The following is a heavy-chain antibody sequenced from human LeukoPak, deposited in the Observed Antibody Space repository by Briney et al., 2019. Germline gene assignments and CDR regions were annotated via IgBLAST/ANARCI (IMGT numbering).Heavy chain of an antibody. V-gene: IGHV4-39*01. J-gene: IGHJ4*02. CDR1: GGSISISSHY. CDR3: ARSSSATYAY. CDR2: IHYSGST. D-gene: IGHD3-3*01. Sequence: SETLSLTCTVSGGSISISSHYWGWIRQPPGKGLEWIGSIHYSGSTYYNPSLKSRVTISVDTSKNQFSLKLSSVTAADTAAYYCARSSSATYAYWGQGTLVTVSS.